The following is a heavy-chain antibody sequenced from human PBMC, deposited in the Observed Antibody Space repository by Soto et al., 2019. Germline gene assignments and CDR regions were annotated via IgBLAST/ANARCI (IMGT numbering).Heavy chain of an antibody. CDR3: VRGRWYGMDV. CDR1: GFTVSDSY. V-gene: IGHV3-53*01. Sequence: GGSLRLSCAASGFTVSDSYLSWVRQAPGKGLEWVSGVYSGGTTYTADSVQGRFTISRDNSKNTLHLQMNSLRAEDTAVYYCVRGRWYGMDVWGQGTTVTVS. CDR2: VYSGGTT. D-gene: IGHD2-15*01. J-gene: IGHJ6*02.